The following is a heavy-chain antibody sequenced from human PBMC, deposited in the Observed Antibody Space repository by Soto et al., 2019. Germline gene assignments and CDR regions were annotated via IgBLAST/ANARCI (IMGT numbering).Heavy chain of an antibody. D-gene: IGHD3-22*01. CDR1: GFSISSGGYY. Sequence: TLSLTCSVSGFSISSGGYYWRWIRQHPGKGLEWIGYIYYSGSTYYNPSLKSRVTISVDTSKNQFSLKLSSVTAADTAVYYCARSDYYDHKWNYWGQGTLVTVSS. CDR3: ARSDYYDHKWNY. J-gene: IGHJ4*02. V-gene: IGHV4-31*03. CDR2: IYYSGST.